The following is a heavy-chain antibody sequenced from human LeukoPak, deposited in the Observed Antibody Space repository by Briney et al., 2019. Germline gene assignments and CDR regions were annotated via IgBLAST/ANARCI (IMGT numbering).Heavy chain of an antibody. V-gene: IGHV3-30*03. D-gene: IGHD3-22*01. CDR3: ARDYDSSGYSFDY. CDR1: GFTFTHYA. CDR2: IFYDGTIQ. J-gene: IGHJ4*02. Sequence: GALRLSCAASGFTFTHYAMHWVRQTPGKGLEWVAVIFYDGTIQYYSDSVRGRLIVSRDNPKNTLYLQMNSLRAEDTAVYYCARDYDSSGYSFDYWGQGTLVTVSS.